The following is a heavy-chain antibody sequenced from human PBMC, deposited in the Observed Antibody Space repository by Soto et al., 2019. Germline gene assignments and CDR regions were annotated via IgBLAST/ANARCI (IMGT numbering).Heavy chain of an antibody. Sequence: EVQLVESGGGLIQPGGSLRLSCAASGFTFSSNDMNWVRQAPGKGLEWVSLIYSSGSTYYADSVKGRFTISTDHSKNTLYLQMSSLRAEDTAVYYCATRPLLPGAPWGQGTMVTVSS. CDR1: GFTFSSND. CDR3: ATRPLLPGAP. CDR2: IYSSGST. V-gene: IGHV3-53*01. J-gene: IGHJ3*01. D-gene: IGHD3-22*01.